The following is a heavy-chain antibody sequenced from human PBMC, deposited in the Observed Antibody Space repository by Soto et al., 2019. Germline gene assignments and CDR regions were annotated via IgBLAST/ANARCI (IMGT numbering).Heavy chain of an antibody. CDR1: GASISGFY. CDR2: IYATGTT. V-gene: IGHV4-4*07. Sequence: SETLAITCPVSGASISGFYWSWIRKSSGKGLEWIGRIYATGTTDYNPSLKSRVMMSVDTSKKQFSLKLRSVTAADTAVYYCVRDGTKTLRDWFDPWGQG. J-gene: IGHJ5*02. CDR3: VRDGTKTLRDWFDP. D-gene: IGHD1-1*01.